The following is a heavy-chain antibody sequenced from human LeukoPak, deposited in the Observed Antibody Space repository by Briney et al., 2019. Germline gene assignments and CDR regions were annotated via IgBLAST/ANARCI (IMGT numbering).Heavy chain of an antibody. D-gene: IGHD3-22*01. CDR2: MNPNSGNT. Sequence: ASVKVSCKASGYTFTSYDINWVRQATGQGLEWMGWMNPNSGNTGYAQKFQGRVTMTRNTSISTAYMELSSLRSEDTAVYYCARGETYYYDSNSLYNWFDPWGQGTLVTVSS. CDR3: ARGETYYYDSNSLYNWFDP. V-gene: IGHV1-8*01. J-gene: IGHJ5*02. CDR1: GYTFTSYD.